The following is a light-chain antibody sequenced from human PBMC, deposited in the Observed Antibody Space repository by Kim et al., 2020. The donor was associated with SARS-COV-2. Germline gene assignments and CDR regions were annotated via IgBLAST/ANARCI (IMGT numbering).Light chain of an antibody. J-gene: IGKJ2*01. V-gene: IGKV1-5*03. CDR2: RTS. CDR3: QQYDSFSPQFT. Sequence: SVGERVTLPCRACQSLNNWLSWYQQKPGKAPKLLIYRTSILHSGVPSRFSGSGSETEFTLSISSLQPDDSATYYCQQYDSFSPQFTFGQGTKLEI. CDR1: QSLNNW.